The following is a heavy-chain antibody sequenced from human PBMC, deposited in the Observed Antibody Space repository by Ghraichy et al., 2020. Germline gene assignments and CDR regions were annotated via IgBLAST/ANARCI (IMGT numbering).Heavy chain of an antibody. D-gene: IGHD2-2*01. V-gene: IGHV4-34*01. CDR2: INHSGST. CDR1: GGSFSGYY. Sequence: SETLSLTCAVYGGSFSGYYWSWIRQPPGKGLEWIGEINHSGSTNYNPSLKSRVTISVDTSKNQFSLKLSSVTAADTAVYYCARGFYQLLGSRWFDPWGQGTLVTVSS. CDR3: ARGFYQLLGSRWFDP. J-gene: IGHJ5*02.